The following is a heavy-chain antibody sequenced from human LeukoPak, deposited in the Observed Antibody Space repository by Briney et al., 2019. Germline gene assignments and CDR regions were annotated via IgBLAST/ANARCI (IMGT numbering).Heavy chain of an antibody. J-gene: IGHJ6*02. CDR3: ASPPPGQKVVAALGMDV. CDR1: GFTFSDYY. D-gene: IGHD2-15*01. V-gene: IGHV3-11*01. CDR2: ISSSGSTI. Sequence: PGGSLRLSCAASGFTFSDYYMSWIRQAPGKGLEWVSYISSSGSTIYYADSVKGRFTISRDNAKNSLYLQMNSLRAEDTAVYYCASPPPGQKVVAALGMDVWGQGTTVTVSS.